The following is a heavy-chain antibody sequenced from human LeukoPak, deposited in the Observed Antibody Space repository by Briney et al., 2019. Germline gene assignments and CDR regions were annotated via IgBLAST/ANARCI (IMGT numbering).Heavy chain of an antibody. D-gene: IGHD3-16*01. J-gene: IGHJ4*02. CDR2: IYSGGST. CDR1: GFTFSSYG. V-gene: IGHV3-66*01. Sequence: GGSLRLSCAASGFTFSSYGMNWVRQAPGKGLVWVSVIYSGGSTYYADSVKGRFTISRDNSKNTLYLQMNSLRAEDTAVYYCARDFRDDYVWGSYEPIDYWGQGTLVTVSS. CDR3: ARDFRDDYVWGSYEPIDY.